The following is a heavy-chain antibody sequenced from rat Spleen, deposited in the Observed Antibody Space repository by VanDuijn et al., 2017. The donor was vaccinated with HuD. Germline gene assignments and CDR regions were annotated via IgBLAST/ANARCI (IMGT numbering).Heavy chain of an antibody. D-gene: IGHD1-2*01. CDR1: GFSLTSYS. CDR2: MWSGGNT. J-gene: IGHJ2*01. V-gene: IGHV2-1*01. Sequence: QVQLKESGPGLVQPSQTLSLTCTVSGFSLTSYSVHWVRQPPGKGLEWMGVMWSGGNTVSNSGLKSRLSISKDTSKSQVFLNMNNLQTEDTAMYFCARDSTPLYYYSTYRAFDYWGQGVMVTVSS. CDR3: ARDSTPLYYYSTYRAFDY.